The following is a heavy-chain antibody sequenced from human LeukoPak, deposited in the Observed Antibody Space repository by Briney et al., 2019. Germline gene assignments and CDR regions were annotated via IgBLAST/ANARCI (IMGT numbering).Heavy chain of an antibody. CDR3: AKDGSGWYGDWFDP. J-gene: IGHJ5*02. D-gene: IGHD6-19*01. CDR1: GFTFSSYA. CDR2: ISYDGSNK. Sequence: GGSLRLSCAASGFTFSSYAIHWVRQAPGKGLEWVAVISYDGSNKYYADSVKGRFTISRDNSKNTLYLQMNSLRAEDTAVYYCAKDGSGWYGDWFDPWGQGTLVTVSS. V-gene: IGHV3-30*04.